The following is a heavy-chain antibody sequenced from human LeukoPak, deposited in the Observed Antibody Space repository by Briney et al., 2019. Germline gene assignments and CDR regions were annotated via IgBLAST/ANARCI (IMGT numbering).Heavy chain of an antibody. V-gene: IGHV1-69*04. D-gene: IGHD3/OR15-3a*01. Sequence: WVKVSCKASGGTFSSYTISSVRQATGQGLEWMGWIIPILGIANYAQKFQARVTITADKSTSTAYMKLSSLRSEDTAVYYCARDRRFDFWTGYSMPVSPPALGGQYNWFDPWGQGTLVTVPS. J-gene: IGHJ5*02. CDR2: IIPILGIA. CDR1: GGTFSSYT. CDR3: ARDRRFDFWTGYSMPVSPPALGGQYNWFDP.